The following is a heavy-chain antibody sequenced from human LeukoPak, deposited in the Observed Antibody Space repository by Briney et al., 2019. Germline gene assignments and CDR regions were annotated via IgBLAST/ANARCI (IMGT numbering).Heavy chain of an antibody. CDR3: TRHDVVPVLGQGTAV. V-gene: IGHV4-59*08. Sequence: SETLSLTCTVSGAFIGSYYWSWIRQPPGKGLEWIAYISQNGYALYTPSLKSRVTISRDTSENQLSLTLSSVTAADTAVYYCTRHDVVPVLGQGTAVWGQGTTVNVSS. D-gene: IGHD2-21*01. CDR2: ISQNGYA. CDR1: GAFIGSYY. J-gene: IGHJ6*02.